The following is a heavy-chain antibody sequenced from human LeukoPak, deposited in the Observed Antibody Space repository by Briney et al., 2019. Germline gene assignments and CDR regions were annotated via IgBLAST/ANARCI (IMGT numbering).Heavy chain of an antibody. V-gene: IGHV1-24*01. CDR3: ATAQYYYDSSGYYYFDY. CDR1: GDTLTELS. CDR2: FDPEDGET. J-gene: IGHJ4*02. D-gene: IGHD3-22*01. Sequence: GASVKVSCKVSGDTLTELSMHWVRQAPGKGLEWMGGFDPEDGETIYAQKFQGRVTMTEDTSTDTAYMELSSLRSEDTAVYYCATAQYYYDSSGYYYFDYWGQGTLVTVSS.